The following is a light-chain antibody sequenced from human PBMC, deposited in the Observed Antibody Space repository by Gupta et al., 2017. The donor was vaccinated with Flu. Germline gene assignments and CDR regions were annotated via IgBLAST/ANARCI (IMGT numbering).Light chain of an antibody. CDR1: ALPRQY. CDR2: KDS. Sequence: GQTARITGSGDALPRQYAYWYQQKPGQAPVLVIYKDSERPSGIPERFSGSSSGTTVTLTISGVQAEDEADYYCQSADSSGTYGVFGGGTKLTVL. CDR3: QSADSSGTYGV. J-gene: IGLJ3*02. V-gene: IGLV3-25*03.